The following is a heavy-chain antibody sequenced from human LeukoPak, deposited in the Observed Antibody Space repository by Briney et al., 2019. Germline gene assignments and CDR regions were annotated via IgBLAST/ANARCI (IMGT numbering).Heavy chain of an antibody. CDR1: GGSITSYY. CDR3: ARESVGNDNTRVLDY. D-gene: IGHD1-1*01. CDR2: IYTSGST. Sequence: SETLSLTCTVSGGSITSYYWSWIRQPAGKGLEWLGRIYTSGSTNYNPSLKSRVTMSIDTSKNQFSLKLSSVTAADTAVYYCARESVGNDNTRVLDYWGQGNLVTVSS. V-gene: IGHV4-4*07. J-gene: IGHJ4*02.